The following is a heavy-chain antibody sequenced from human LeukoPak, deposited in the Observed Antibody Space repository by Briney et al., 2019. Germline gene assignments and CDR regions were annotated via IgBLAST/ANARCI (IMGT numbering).Heavy chain of an antibody. CDR2: VYTSGST. J-gene: IGHJ6*03. Sequence: PSQTLSLTCTVSGGSINSGSYYWTWIRQPAGKGLEWIGRVYTSGSTNYNPSLKSRVTISIDTSKNQFSLRLSSVTAADTAVYYCATLRGYMDVWGKGTTVTVSS. CDR3: ATLRGYMDV. D-gene: IGHD3-10*01. V-gene: IGHV4-61*02. CDR1: GGSINSGSYY.